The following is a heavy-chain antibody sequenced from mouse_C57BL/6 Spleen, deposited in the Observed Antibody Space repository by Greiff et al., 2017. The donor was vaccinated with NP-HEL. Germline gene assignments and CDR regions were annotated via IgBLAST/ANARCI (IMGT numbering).Heavy chain of an antibody. Sequence: EVQLVESGPELVKPGASVKIPCKASGYTFTDYNMDWVKQSHGKSLEWIGDINPNNGGTIYNQKFKGKATLTVDKSSSTAYMELRSLTSEDTAVYYCARWNWFYAMDYWGQGTSVTVSS. CDR1: GYTFTDYN. CDR3: ARWNWFYAMDY. CDR2: INPNNGGT. V-gene: IGHV1-18*01. D-gene: IGHD4-1*01. J-gene: IGHJ4*01.